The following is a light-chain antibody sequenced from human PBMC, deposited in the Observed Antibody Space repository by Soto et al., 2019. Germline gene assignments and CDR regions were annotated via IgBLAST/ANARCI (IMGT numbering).Light chain of an antibody. CDR2: DNN. CDR1: SSNIGDNY. Sequence: QSVLTQPPSASAAPGQKVTISCSGRSSNIGDNYVSWYQQLPGTAPKLLIYDNNKRPSGIPDRFSGSKSGTSATLGITGLQTGDEADYYCGTWDSTLSGVVFGGGTKLTVL. V-gene: IGLV1-51*01. J-gene: IGLJ2*01. CDR3: GTWDSTLSGVV.